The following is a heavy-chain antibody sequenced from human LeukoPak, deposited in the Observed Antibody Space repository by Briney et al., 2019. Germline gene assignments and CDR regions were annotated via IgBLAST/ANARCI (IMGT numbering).Heavy chain of an antibody. J-gene: IGHJ5*02. Sequence: PSETLSLTCTVSGGSISTYYWSRIRQPPGKGLEWIGYIYYSGGTNYNPSLKSRVTISVDTSKNQFSLKLRSVTAADTAMYYCAREGSTAFFNWFDPWGQGTLVTVSS. CDR2: IYYSGGT. CDR1: GGSISTYY. D-gene: IGHD2/OR15-2a*01. V-gene: IGHV4-59*01. CDR3: AREGSTAFFNWFDP.